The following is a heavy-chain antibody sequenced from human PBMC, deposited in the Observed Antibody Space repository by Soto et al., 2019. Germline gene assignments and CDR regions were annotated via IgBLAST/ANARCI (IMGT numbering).Heavy chain of an antibody. CDR2: INHSGST. CDR1: GGSFSGYY. CDR3: ARVLGAAAGL. D-gene: IGHD6-13*01. V-gene: IGHV4-34*01. J-gene: IGHJ4*02. Sequence: SETLSLTCAVYGGSFSGYYWSWIRQPPGKGLEWIGEINHSGSTNYNPSLKSRVTISVDTSKNQFSLKLSSVTAADTAVYYCARVLGAAAGLWGQGTLVTVSS.